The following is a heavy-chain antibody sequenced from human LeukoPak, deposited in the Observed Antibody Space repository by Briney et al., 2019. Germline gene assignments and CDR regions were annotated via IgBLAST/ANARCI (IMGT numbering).Heavy chain of an antibody. D-gene: IGHD3-16*01. Sequence: PSQTLSLTCTVSGGSISSGGYYWSWIRQHPGTGLEWIGYIYYSGSTYYNPSLKSRVTISVDTSKNQFSLKLSSVTAADTAVYYCARDLANYAYTDPWGQGTLVTVSS. J-gene: IGHJ4*02. CDR2: IYYSGST. V-gene: IGHV4-30-4*08. CDR3: ARDLANYAYTDP. CDR1: GGSISSGGYY.